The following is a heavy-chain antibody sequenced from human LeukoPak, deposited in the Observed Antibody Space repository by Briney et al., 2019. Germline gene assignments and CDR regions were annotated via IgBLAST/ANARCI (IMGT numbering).Heavy chain of an antibody. CDR3: ARGGTSSAAADPPYYYYYYMDV. Sequence: STQTLSLTCTVSGGSISSGGYYWSWIRQHPGKGLEWIGYIYYSGSTYYNPSLKSRVTISVDTSKNQFSLKLSSVTAADTAVYYCARGGTSSAAADPPYYYYYYMDVWGKGTTVTVSS. J-gene: IGHJ6*03. CDR2: IYYSGST. D-gene: IGHD6-13*01. CDR1: GGSISSGGYY. V-gene: IGHV4-31*03.